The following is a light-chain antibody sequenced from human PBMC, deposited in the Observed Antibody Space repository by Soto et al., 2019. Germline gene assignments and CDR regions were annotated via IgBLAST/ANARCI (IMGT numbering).Light chain of an antibody. CDR3: QQYGSSPPMYT. V-gene: IGKV3-20*01. CDR2: GAS. CDR1: QSVSSSY. J-gene: IGKJ2*01. Sequence: EIVLTQSPGTLSLSPGERATLSCRASQSVSSSYLAWYQQKPGQAPRLLIYGASSRATGIPDRFSGSGSGTDSTLTISRLEREDFAVYYCQQYGSSPPMYTFGQGTKLEIK.